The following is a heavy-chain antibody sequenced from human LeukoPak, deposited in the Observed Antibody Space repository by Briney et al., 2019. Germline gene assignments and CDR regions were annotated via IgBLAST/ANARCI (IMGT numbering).Heavy chain of an antibody. CDR2: ISSSSSTI. CDR1: GFTFSSYS. Sequence: GRSLRLSCAASGFTFSSYSMNWVRQAPGKGLEWVSYISSSSSTIYYADSVKGRFTISRDNAKNSLYLQMNSLRAEDTAVYYCARFVAVAYFDYWGQGTLVTVSS. D-gene: IGHD6-19*01. J-gene: IGHJ4*02. CDR3: ARFVAVAYFDY. V-gene: IGHV3-48*04.